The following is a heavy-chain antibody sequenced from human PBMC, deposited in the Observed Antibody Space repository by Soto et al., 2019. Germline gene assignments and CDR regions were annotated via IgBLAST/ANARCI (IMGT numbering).Heavy chain of an antibody. D-gene: IGHD5-12*01. CDR3: ARGQEGIVATH. Sequence: QVQLQQWGAGLLKPSETLSLTSAVNGGSLTGYYWSWIRQPPRKGLEWIGEIKDGESTNYSPSLRSRATISSDTSNNQFSLKLNSVTAADTAVYYCARGQEGIVATHWDQGALVTVSS. CDR2: IKDGEST. CDR1: GGSLTGYY. V-gene: IGHV4-34*01. J-gene: IGHJ4*02.